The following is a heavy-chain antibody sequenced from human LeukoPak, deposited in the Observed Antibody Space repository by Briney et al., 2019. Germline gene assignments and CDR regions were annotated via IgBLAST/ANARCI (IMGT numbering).Heavy chain of an antibody. D-gene: IGHD6-19*01. CDR1: GFTFSDYE. V-gene: IGHV3-48*03. Sequence: GGSLRLSCAVSGFTFSDYEMNWVRQAPGKGVEWVAYIINGGSIIYYGDSVKGRFTISRDDAKNSLHLQMNSLRAEDTAVYYCARQRIAVTVGGDFDYWGQGTLVTVSS. CDR3: ARQRIAVTVGGDFDY. J-gene: IGHJ4*02. CDR2: IINGGSII.